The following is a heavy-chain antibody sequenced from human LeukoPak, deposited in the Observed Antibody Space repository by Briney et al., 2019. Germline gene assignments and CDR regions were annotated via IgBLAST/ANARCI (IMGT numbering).Heavy chain of an antibody. CDR2: INHSGST. CDR3: AREEQQPDGWENWFDP. Sequence: SETLSLTCAVYGGSFSGYYWSRIRQPPGKGLEWIGEINHSGSTNYNPSLKSRVTISVDTSKNQFSLKLSSVTAADTAVYYCAREEQQPDGWENWFDPWGQGTLVTVSS. V-gene: IGHV4-34*01. D-gene: IGHD6-13*01. J-gene: IGHJ5*02. CDR1: GGSFSGYY.